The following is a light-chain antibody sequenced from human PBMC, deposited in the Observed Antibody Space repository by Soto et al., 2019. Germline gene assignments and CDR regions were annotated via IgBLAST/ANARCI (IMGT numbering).Light chain of an antibody. CDR2: LNSDGSH. CDR1: SGHSSYA. V-gene: IGLV4-69*01. Sequence: QSVLTQSPSASASLGASVKLTCTLSSGHSSYAIAWHQQQPEKGPRYLMKLNSDGSHSKGDGIPDRFSGSSSGAERYLPISGLQSEDEADCYCQTLGTGLVVFGGGTKLSV. J-gene: IGLJ2*01. CDR3: QTLGTGLVV.